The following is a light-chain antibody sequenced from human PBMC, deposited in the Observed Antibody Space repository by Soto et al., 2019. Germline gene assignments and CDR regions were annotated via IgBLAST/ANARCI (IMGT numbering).Light chain of an antibody. CDR3: EQAGSFPIT. CDR2: DAS. J-gene: IGKJ5*01. CDR1: QNIWRL. V-gene: IGKV1-12*01. Sequence: TPVAQSPAAVSPSLLDYVSVTCRASQNIWRLLAWYQQKPGKAPELLIYDASSLQSGVPPRFSGSGSGTDFTLTISSLQPEDFATYYCEQAGSFPITFGQGTRLEIK.